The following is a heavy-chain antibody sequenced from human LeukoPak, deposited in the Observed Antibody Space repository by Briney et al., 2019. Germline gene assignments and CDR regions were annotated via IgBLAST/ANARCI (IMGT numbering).Heavy chain of an antibody. CDR2: IYYSGST. Sequence: SETLSLTCTVSGGSISSSSYYWGWIRQPPGKGLEWIGSIYYSGSTYYNPSLKSRVTISVDTSKNQFSLKLSSVTAADTAVYYCAITTIQPSLNYMDVWGKGTTVTVSS. D-gene: IGHD5-18*01. J-gene: IGHJ6*03. CDR1: GGSISSSSYY. CDR3: AITTIQPSLNYMDV. V-gene: IGHV4-39*01.